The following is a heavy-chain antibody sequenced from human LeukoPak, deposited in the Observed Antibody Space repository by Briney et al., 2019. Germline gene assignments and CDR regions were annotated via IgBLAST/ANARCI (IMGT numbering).Heavy chain of an antibody. Sequence: PSETLSLTCAVYGGSFSGYYWSWIRQPPGKGLEWIGEINHSGSTNYNPSLKSRVTISVDTSKNQFSLKLSSVTAADTAVYYCARAVVAATLRKYYYMDVWGKGTTVTVSS. CDR3: ARAVVAATLRKYYYMDV. V-gene: IGHV4-34*01. D-gene: IGHD2-15*01. CDR2: INHSGST. CDR1: GGSFSGYY. J-gene: IGHJ6*03.